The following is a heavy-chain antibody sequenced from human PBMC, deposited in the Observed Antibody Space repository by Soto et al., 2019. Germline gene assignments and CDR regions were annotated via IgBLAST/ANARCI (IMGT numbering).Heavy chain of an antibody. CDR3: ARVRSGSRLFDY. CDR2: IYSGGST. J-gene: IGHJ4*02. V-gene: IGHV3-53*01. CDR1: GFTVSSNY. Sequence: PGGSLRLSCAASGFTVSSNYMSWVRQAPGKGLEWVSVIYSGGSTYYADSVKGRFTISRDNSKNTLYLQMNSLRAEDTAVYYCARVRSGSRLFDYWGQGTLVTVSS. D-gene: IGHD1-26*01.